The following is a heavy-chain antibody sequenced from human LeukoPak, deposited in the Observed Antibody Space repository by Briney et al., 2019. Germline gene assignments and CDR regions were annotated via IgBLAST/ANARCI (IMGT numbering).Heavy chain of an antibody. J-gene: IGHJ4*02. CDR1: GFTVSSNY. CDR3: AYSFCGGECYSLDY. Sequence: GGSLRLSCAASGFTVSSNYMSWVRQAPGKGLEWVSVIFSGGSTYYADSVKGRFTIARDNFKNTLYLKMNSLRAEDADVYYCAYSFCGGECYSLDYWGQGTLVTVSS. CDR2: IFSGGST. D-gene: IGHD2-21*01. V-gene: IGHV3-53*01.